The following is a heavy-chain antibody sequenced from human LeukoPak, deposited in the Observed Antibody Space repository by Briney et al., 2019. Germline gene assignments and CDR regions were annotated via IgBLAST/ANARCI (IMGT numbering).Heavy chain of an antibody. CDR3: AKVAGSSGYYPDF. D-gene: IGHD3-22*01. J-gene: IGHJ4*02. CDR2: ISANGRST. V-gene: IGHV3-23*01. CDR1: GFTFTSYA. Sequence: PGGSLRLSCVASGFTFTSYAMSRVRQAPGTGLEWISAISANGRSTYHADSVKGRFTISRDISKNTLYLQMNSLRAEDTAVYYCAKVAGSSGYYPDFWGQGTLVTVSP.